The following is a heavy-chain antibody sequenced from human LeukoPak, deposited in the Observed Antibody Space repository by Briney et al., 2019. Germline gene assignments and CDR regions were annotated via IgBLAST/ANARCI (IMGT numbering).Heavy chain of an antibody. Sequence: GGSLRLSCAASGFTFSSYSMNWVRQAPGKGLEWVSYISSSSNTIHYADSVKGRFTISRDNAKNSLYLQMNSLRAEDTALYYCARDYGGKGDYWGQGTLATVSS. D-gene: IGHD4-23*01. CDR2: ISSSSNTI. CDR3: ARDYGGKGDY. J-gene: IGHJ4*02. CDR1: GFTFSSYS. V-gene: IGHV3-48*04.